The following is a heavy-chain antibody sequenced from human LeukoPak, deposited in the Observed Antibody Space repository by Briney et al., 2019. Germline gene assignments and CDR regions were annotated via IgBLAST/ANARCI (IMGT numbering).Heavy chain of an antibody. CDR3: VREESESYPFDS. V-gene: IGHV3-48*03. D-gene: IGHD1-26*01. Sequence: GGSLRLSCAASGFRFSSYEMNWVRQAPGKGPEWISYISSISRVIYYADSVKGRFTISRDNAKNSLSLQMNSLRAEDTAVYYCVREESESYPFDSWGQGTLVIVSS. CDR1: GFRFSSYE. CDR2: ISSISRVI. J-gene: IGHJ4*02.